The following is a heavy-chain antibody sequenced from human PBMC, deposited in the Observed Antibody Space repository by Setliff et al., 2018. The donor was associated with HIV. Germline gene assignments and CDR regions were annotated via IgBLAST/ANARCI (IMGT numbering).Heavy chain of an antibody. Sequence: GESLKISCKASGYSFTHSWINWVRQMPGKGLEWMGRIDPSDSYTNYSPSFQGHVSISADRSISTAYLQWSSLKASDTAIYYCARHKNGGYSLDNWGQGTLVTVSS. CDR1: GYSFTHSW. CDR3: ARHKNGGYSLDN. V-gene: IGHV5-10-1*01. D-gene: IGHD2-15*01. CDR2: IDPSDSYT. J-gene: IGHJ4*02.